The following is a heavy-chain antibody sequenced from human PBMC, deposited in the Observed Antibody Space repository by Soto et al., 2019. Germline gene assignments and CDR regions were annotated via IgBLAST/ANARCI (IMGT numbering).Heavy chain of an antibody. CDR2: IYYSGST. D-gene: IGHD3-10*01. CDR3: ARDGYYGSGSYYESTYYYYYGMDV. Sequence: KASETLSLTCTVSGGSISSGDYYWSWIRQPPGKGLEWIGYIYYSGSTYYNPSLKSRVTISVDTSKNQFSLKLSSVTAADTAVYYCARDGYYGSGSYYESTYYYYYGMDVWGQGTTVTVSS. J-gene: IGHJ6*02. CDR1: GGSISSGDYY. V-gene: IGHV4-30-4*01.